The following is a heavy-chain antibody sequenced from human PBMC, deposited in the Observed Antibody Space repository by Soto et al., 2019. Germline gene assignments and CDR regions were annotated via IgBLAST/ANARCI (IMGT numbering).Heavy chain of an antibody. Sequence: SETLSLTCTVSGGSISSSSYYWGWIRQPPGKGLEWIGSIYYSGSTYYNPSLKSRVTISVDTSKNQFSLKLSSVTAADTAVYYCAREGAKGYCTNGVCLPGYYYGMDVWGQGTTVTVSS. CDR2: IYYSGST. J-gene: IGHJ6*02. V-gene: IGHV4-39*02. D-gene: IGHD2-8*01. CDR1: GGSISSSSYY. CDR3: AREGAKGYCTNGVCLPGYYYGMDV.